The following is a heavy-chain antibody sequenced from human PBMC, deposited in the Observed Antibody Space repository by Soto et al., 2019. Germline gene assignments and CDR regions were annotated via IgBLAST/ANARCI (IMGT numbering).Heavy chain of an antibody. V-gene: IGHV6-1*01. Sequence: KQSQTLSLTCAISGDSVSSNSAAWNWIRQSPSRGLEWLGRTYYRSKWYNDYAVSVKSRITINPDTSKNQSSLQLNSVTPEDTAVYYCARGYTMIVVDLLKKYYYYGMDVWGQGTTVTVSS. J-gene: IGHJ6*02. CDR1: GDSVSSNSAA. CDR3: ARGYTMIVVDLLKKYYYYGMDV. D-gene: IGHD3-22*01. CDR2: TYYRSKWYN.